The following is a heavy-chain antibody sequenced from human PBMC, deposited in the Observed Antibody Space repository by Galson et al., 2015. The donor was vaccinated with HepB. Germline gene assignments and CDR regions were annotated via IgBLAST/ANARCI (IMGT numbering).Heavy chain of an antibody. J-gene: IGHJ4*02. D-gene: IGHD1-20*01. Sequence: QSGAEVKEPGDSLKISCTGSGYKFSNYWMAWVRQLPGKGLEWIENIFPDDSDIRYSPSFQGQVTISADKSINTVYLQWSSLTASATAIYYCATITAYDNYFFDFWGQGTHVTVSS. CDR1: GYKFSNYW. V-gene: IGHV5-51*01. CDR3: ATITAYDNYFFDF. CDR2: IFPDDSDI.